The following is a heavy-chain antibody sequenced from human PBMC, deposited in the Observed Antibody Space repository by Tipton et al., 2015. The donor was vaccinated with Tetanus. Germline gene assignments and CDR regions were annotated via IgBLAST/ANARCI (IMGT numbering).Heavy chain of an antibody. D-gene: IGHD5-18*01. J-gene: IGHJ5*02. V-gene: IGHV4-34*01. CDR3: ARGRTVYSYGPNWFDP. CDR1: GGSFSGYY. Sequence: GLVKPSETLSLTCAVYGGSFSGYYWSWIRQPPGKGLEWIGEINHSGSTTYNPSLKSRVTISVDTSKNQFSLKLSSVTAADTAVYYCARGRTVYSYGPNWFDPWGQGTLVTVSS. CDR2: INHSGST.